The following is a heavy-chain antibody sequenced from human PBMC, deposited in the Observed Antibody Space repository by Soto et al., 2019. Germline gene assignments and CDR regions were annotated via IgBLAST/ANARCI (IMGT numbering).Heavy chain of an antibody. V-gene: IGHV4-59*08. Sequence: QVQLQESGPGLVKPSETLSLTCTVSGGSISSYYWSWIRQPPGTGLEWIGYIYYSGSTNDNPSLKSRVTISVDTAKNQFSLKLSSVTAADTAVYYCARRTTIFEVNLYYYYGMDVWGQGTTVTVSS. D-gene: IGHD3-3*01. CDR3: ARRTTIFEVNLYYYYGMDV. CDR2: IYYSGST. J-gene: IGHJ6*02. CDR1: GGSISSYY.